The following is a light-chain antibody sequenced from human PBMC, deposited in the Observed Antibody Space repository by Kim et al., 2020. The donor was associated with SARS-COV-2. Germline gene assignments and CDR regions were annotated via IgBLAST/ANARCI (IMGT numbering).Light chain of an antibody. Sequence: SLSPGERPTLSCRASQSISSNLAWYQQKPGQAPRLLIYDASNRATGIPARFSGSGSGTDFSLTISSLEPEDFAVYYCQQRSNWPLTFGQGTKLEI. CDR2: DAS. J-gene: IGKJ2*01. CDR3: QQRSNWPLT. CDR1: QSISSN. V-gene: IGKV3-11*01.